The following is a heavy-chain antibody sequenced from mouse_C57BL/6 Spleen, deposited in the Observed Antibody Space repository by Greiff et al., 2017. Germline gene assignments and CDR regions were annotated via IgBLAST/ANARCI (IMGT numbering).Heavy chain of an antibody. J-gene: IGHJ3*01. CDR3: ALYGYDGFAY. CDR2: INPNNGGT. D-gene: IGHD2-2*01. V-gene: IGHV1-22*01. Sequence: EVKLVESGPELVKPGASVKMSCKASGYTFTDYNLHWVKQSHGKSLEWIGYINPNNGGTSYNQKFKGKATLTVNKSSSTAYMELRSLTSEDSAVYYCALYGYDGFAYWGQGTLVTVSA. CDR1: GYTFTDYN.